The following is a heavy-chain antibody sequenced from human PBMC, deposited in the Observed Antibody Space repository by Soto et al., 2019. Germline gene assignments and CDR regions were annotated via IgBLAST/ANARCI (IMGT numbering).Heavy chain of an antibody. CDR2: VSAYNGNR. V-gene: IGHV1-18*04. D-gene: IGHD4-4*01. J-gene: IGHJ6*02. Sequence: ASVKVSCKASGYTFTSYGISWVRQAPGQGLEWMGGVSAYNGNRNYAQKVQGRVTMTTDRSTSTAYMELRSLRSDDTAVYFCAAGRNYPPPREYYYYGMDVWGQGTTVTVSS. CDR1: GYTFTSYG. CDR3: AAGRNYPPPREYYYYGMDV.